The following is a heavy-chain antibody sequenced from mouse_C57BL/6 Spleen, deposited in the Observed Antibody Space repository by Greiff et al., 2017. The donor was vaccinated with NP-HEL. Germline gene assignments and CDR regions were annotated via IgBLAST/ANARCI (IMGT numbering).Heavy chain of an antibody. D-gene: IGHD2-1*01. V-gene: IGHV1-52*01. J-gene: IGHJ3*01. Sequence: QVQLQQPGAELVRPGSSVKLSCKASGYTFTSYWMHWVKQRPIQGLEWIGNIYPSDSETHYNQKFKDKATLTVDQSSSTAYMQLSILTSEDCAVYYCVIYYGNYGFAYWGQGTLGTVSA. CDR1: GYTFTSYW. CDR3: VIYYGNYGFAY. CDR2: IYPSDSET.